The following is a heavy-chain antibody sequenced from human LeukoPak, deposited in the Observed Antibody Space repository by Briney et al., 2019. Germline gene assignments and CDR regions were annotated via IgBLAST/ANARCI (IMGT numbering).Heavy chain of an antibody. V-gene: IGHV3-23*01. CDR2: ISGSGDST. J-gene: IGHJ3*02. CDR3: VQEGPRGLAFDI. Sequence: GGSLRLSCAASGFTFSTYAVNWVRQAPGKGLEWVSTISGSGDSTYYADSVKGRFAISRDNSKNTLYLQMNSLRAEDTAVYYCVQEGPRGLAFDIWGQGTKVTVSP. CDR1: GFTFSTYA.